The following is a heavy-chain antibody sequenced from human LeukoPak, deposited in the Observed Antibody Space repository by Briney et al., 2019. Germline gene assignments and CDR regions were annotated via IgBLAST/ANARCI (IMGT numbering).Heavy chain of an antibody. CDR3: VRGPPYGSRSDYFDC. J-gene: IGHJ4*02. CDR1: GFTFSFYS. D-gene: IGHD3-10*01. CDR2: IISRTPYK. Sequence: GGSLRLSCAASGFTFSFYSMNWVRQAPGKGLEWVSSIISRTPYKCYADSVKGRFTISRDDAKNSLYLQMNSLRVEDTAVYYCVRGPPYGSRSDYFDCWGQGTLVTVSS. V-gene: IGHV3-21*01.